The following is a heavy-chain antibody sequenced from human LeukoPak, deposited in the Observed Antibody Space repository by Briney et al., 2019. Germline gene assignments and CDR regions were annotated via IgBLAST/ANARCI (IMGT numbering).Heavy chain of an antibody. CDR1: GGSLSGYS. CDR3: ARDGGYEPFDY. Sequence: SETLSLTCAVYGGSLSGYSWSWTRQPPGKGLEWIGEINHSGSTKTNPSLKSRVSISVDTSKNQFSLILRSVTAADTGVYYCARDGGYEPFDYWGQGTLVTVSS. J-gene: IGHJ4*02. CDR2: INHSGST. V-gene: IGHV4-34*01. D-gene: IGHD5-12*01.